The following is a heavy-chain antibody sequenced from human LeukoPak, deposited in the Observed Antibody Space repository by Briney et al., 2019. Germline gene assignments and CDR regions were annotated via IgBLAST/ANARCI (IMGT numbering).Heavy chain of an antibody. CDR1: GFSFSSYA. J-gene: IGHJ5*02. CDR2: ISGSGGTT. V-gene: IGHV3-23*01. Sequence: GGSLRLSCAASGFSFSSYAINWVRQVPGKGLEWVSAISGSGGTTYYADSVKGRFTISRDNSKNTLYLQMNSLRAEDTAVYYCAKDLTPYFENWFDPWGQGTLVTVSS. D-gene: IGHD1-14*01. CDR3: AKDLTPYFENWFDP.